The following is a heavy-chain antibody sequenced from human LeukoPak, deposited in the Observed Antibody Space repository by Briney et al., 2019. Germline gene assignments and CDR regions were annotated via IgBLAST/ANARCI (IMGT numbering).Heavy chain of an antibody. CDR1: GYTFTNYA. Sequence: ASVKVSCKASGYTFTNYAMHWVRQAPGQRLEWMGWINADNGYTKYSQKFQGRLTITRDTSASTAYMELSSLRSEDTAVYYCARDGLVVVPVAMEYRNWFDPWGQGTLVTVSS. J-gene: IGHJ5*02. CDR2: INADNGYT. CDR3: ARDGLVVVPVAMEYRNWFDP. D-gene: IGHD2-2*01. V-gene: IGHV1-3*01.